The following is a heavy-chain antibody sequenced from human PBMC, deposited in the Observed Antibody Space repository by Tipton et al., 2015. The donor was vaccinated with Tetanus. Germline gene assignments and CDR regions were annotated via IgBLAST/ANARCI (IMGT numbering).Heavy chain of an antibody. D-gene: IGHD3-3*01. J-gene: IGHJ4*02. CDR1: GVSITSNY. V-gene: IGHV4-59*01. CDR2: IYYTGST. CDR3: AGEESFWSGFLN. Sequence: TLSLTCNVSGVSITSNYWSWIRQSPGKGLEWIGYIYYTGSTSYNPSLESRVTISADTPKNQFSLKLSSVTAADTAVYYCAGEESFWSGFLNWGQGALVTVSS.